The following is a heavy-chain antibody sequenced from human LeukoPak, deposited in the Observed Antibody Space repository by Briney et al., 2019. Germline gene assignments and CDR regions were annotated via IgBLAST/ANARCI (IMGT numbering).Heavy chain of an antibody. CDR3: AVVVRGVIRFDY. Sequence: ASVKVSCKTSAYTFNSYGNSWVRQGPGQGLEWMGWISGNNGNTNYAQKFRGRVTMTTDTSTSTAYMELRSLRSEDTAVYYCAVVVRGVIRFDYWGQGTLVTVSS. CDR2: ISGNNGNT. CDR1: AYTFNSYG. V-gene: IGHV1-18*01. D-gene: IGHD3-10*01. J-gene: IGHJ4*02.